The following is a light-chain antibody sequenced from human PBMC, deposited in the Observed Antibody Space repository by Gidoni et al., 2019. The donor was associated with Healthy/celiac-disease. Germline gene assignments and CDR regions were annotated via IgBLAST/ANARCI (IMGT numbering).Light chain of an antibody. CDR1: QGISSY. J-gene: IGKJ3*01. V-gene: IGKV1-9*01. CDR3: QQLNSYPFT. Sequence: DIQLTQSPSFLSASVGDRVTITCRASQGISSYLAWYQQKPGKAPQLLIYAASTLQSGVPSRFSGSGSGTEFTLTISSLQPEDFATYYCQQLNSYPFTFGPXTKVDIK. CDR2: AAS.